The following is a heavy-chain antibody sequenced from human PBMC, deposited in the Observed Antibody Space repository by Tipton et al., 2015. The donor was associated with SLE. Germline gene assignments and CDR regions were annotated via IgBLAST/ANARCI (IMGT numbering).Heavy chain of an antibody. CDR1: GFTFSSYE. CDR2: IAGFDNNV. Sequence: GSLRLSCTASGFTFSSYEMNWVRQAPGKGPEWVSWIAGFDNNVHYGDSVKGRFTISRDNVKNSLYLQMDSLRNEDTALYYCVREGGSSGRAGFFDFWGQGTLVTVSS. V-gene: IGHV3-48*03. J-gene: IGHJ4*02. D-gene: IGHD6-19*01. CDR3: VREGGSSGRAGFFDF.